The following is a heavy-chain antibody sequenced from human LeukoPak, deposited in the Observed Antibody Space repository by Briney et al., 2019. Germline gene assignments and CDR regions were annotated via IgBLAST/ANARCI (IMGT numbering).Heavy chain of an antibody. Sequence: GGSLRLSCAASGFTFSSYAMHWVRQAPGKGLEWVAVISYDGSNKYYADSVKGRFTISRDSSKNTLYLQMNSLRAEDTAVYYCARDFAGAAAGFKHLDYWGQGTLVTVSS. CDR2: ISYDGSNK. J-gene: IGHJ4*02. V-gene: IGHV3-30-3*01. CDR1: GFTFSSYA. D-gene: IGHD6-13*01. CDR3: ARDFAGAAAGFKHLDY.